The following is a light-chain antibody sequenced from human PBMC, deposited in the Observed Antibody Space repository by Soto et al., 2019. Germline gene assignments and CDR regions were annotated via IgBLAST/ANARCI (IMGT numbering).Light chain of an antibody. J-gene: IGKJ1*01. CDR3: QHYNCNSKS. Sequence: DLQMTQSPSTLAGSVGDRVTITCRASQTVSCRMAWYQQKAGTAPKLLIYKASTLNSGAPSRFSGSGSGTEFTHTISSLQPDDFASYYCQHYNCNSKSVGQGTKVDIK. CDR1: QTVSCR. V-gene: IGKV1-5*03. CDR2: KAS.